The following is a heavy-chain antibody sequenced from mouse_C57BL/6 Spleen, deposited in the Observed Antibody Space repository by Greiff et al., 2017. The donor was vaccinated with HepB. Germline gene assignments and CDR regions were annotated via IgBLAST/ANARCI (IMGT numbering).Heavy chain of an antibody. CDR1: GYTFTSYW. D-gene: IGHD1-1*01. CDR3: ARKITTVVEGPYYAMDY. V-gene: IGHV1-50*01. Sequence: QVQLQQSGAELVKPGASVKLSCKASGYTFTSYWMQWVKQRPGQGLEWIGEIDPSDSYTNYNQKFKGKATLTVDTSSSTAYMQLSSLTSEDSAVYYCARKITTVVEGPYYAMDYWGQGTSVTVSS. J-gene: IGHJ4*01. CDR2: IDPSDSYT.